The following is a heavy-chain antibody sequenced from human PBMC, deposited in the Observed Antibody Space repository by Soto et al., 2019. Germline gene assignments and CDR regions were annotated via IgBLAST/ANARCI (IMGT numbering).Heavy chain of an antibody. Sequence: GGSLRLSCAASGFTFSSYGMHWVRQAPGKGLEWVAVISYDGSNKYYADSVKGRFTISRDNSKNTLYLQMNSLRAEDTAVYYCAKCYLPEQWLVIDYWGQGTLVTVSS. V-gene: IGHV3-30*18. J-gene: IGHJ4*02. CDR1: GFTFSSYG. CDR3: AKCYLPEQWLVIDY. CDR2: ISYDGSNK. D-gene: IGHD6-19*01.